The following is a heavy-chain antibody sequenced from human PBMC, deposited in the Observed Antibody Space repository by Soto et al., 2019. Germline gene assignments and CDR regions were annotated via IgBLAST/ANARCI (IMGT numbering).Heavy chain of an antibody. J-gene: IGHJ6*04. Sequence: ASVKVSCKASGYTFINYGLNWVRQAPGQGLEWMGWINPYNGNTNYAPKLQGRVTLTTDTSTSTAYMELRSLRSDDTAVYSCAPGGGTHSGDYYGWDVGGKGPRVTV. CDR2: INPYNGNT. CDR1: GYTFINYG. D-gene: IGHD3-16*01. V-gene: IGHV1-18*01. CDR3: APGGGTHSGDYYGWDV.